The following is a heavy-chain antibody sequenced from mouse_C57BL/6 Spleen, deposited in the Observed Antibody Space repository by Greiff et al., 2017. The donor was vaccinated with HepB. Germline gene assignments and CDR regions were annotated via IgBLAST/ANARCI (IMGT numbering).Heavy chain of an antibody. CDR2: IDPANGNT. Sequence: EVKLEESVAELVRPGASVKLSCKASGFNIKNSYMHWVKQRPEQGLEWIGRIDPANGNTKYAPKFQGKATITADTSSNTAYLQLSRLTSEDTAIYYCARDDYDGYYVPFDYWGQGTTLTVSS. V-gene: IGHV14-3*01. D-gene: IGHD2-3*01. CDR1: GFNIKNSY. CDR3: ARDDYDGYYVPFDY. J-gene: IGHJ2*01.